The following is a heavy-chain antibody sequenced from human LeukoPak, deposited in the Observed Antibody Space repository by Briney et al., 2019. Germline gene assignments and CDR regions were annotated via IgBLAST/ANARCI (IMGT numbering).Heavy chain of an antibody. Sequence: GRSLRLSCAASGFTFSSYGMHWVRQAPGKRLEWVAVIWYDGSNKYYADSVKGRSTISRDNSKNTLYLQMNSLRGEDTAVYYCARDLYRSGRGINYWGQGTLVTVSS. D-gene: IGHD6-19*01. CDR1: GFTFSSYG. V-gene: IGHV3-33*01. CDR2: IWYDGSNK. CDR3: ARDLYRSGRGINY. J-gene: IGHJ4*02.